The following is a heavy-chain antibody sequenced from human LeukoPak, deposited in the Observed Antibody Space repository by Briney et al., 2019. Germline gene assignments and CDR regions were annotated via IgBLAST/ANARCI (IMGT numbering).Heavy chain of an antibody. J-gene: IGHJ4*02. D-gene: IGHD4-17*01. CDR2: MNLDGSEK. V-gene: IGHV3-7*04. CDR1: GFTFSSYW. Sequence: PGGSLRLSCAASGFTFSSYWMTWVRQAPGKGLEWVANMNLDGSEKYYVDSVKGRFTISRDNSKNTLYLQMNSLRAEDTAVYYCAKEPDDYGANWGQGTLVTVSS. CDR3: AKEPDDYGAN.